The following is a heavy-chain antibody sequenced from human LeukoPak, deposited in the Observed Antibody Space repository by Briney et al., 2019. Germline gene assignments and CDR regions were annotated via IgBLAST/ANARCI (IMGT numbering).Heavy chain of an antibody. V-gene: IGHV4-34*01. CDR3: ARGGLAGSSWSWFDP. Sequence: SETLSLTCGGYGGSFSDYFWTWIRQPPGKGLEGIGEIYRGGSTVYSPTLKSRVTMSFDTSKIQFSLRLASVTAADTAVYFCARGGLAGSSWSWFDPWGQGTLVTVSS. D-gene: IGHD6-13*01. CDR2: IYRGGST. J-gene: IGHJ5*02. CDR1: GGSFSDYF.